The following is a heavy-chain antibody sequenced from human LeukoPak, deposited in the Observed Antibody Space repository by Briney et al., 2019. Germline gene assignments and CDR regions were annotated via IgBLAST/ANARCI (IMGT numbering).Heavy chain of an antibody. CDR1: GYTFSKFY. D-gene: IGHD4-17*01. Sequence: ASVKVSCKASGYTFSKFYIHWVRQAPGQGLEWMGLLNTQPNNDYTNYAQKFQGRVTLTRDMSTNTVYMKLSSLTSEDTAVYYCARGATYGDYSNWFDPWGQGTLVTVSS. J-gene: IGHJ5*02. CDR2: LNTQPNNDYT. V-gene: IGHV1-46*01. CDR3: ARGATYGDYSNWFDP.